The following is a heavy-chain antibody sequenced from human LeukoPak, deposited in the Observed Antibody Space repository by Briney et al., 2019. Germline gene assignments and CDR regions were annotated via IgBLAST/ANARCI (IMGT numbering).Heavy chain of an antibody. CDR2: IYTSGST. CDR3: ARGRYSGYDWDYYYGMDV. J-gene: IGHJ6*02. Sequence: SQTLSLTCTVSGGPISSGSYYWSWIRQPAGKGLEWIGRIYTSGSTNYNPSLKSRVTISVDTSKNQFSLKLSSVTAADTAVYYCARGRYSGYDWDYYYGMDVWGQGTTVTVSS. V-gene: IGHV4-61*02. D-gene: IGHD5-12*01. CDR1: GGPISSGSYY.